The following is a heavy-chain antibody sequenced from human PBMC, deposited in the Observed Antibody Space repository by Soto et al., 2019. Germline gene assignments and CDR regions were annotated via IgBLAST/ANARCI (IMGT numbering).Heavy chain of an antibody. CDR3: ARDRKLVIPGNYYFYGMDV. J-gene: IGHJ6*02. D-gene: IGHD3-3*01. CDR2: ISSSGTI. CDR1: GGSIRDYF. V-gene: IGHV4-59*01. Sequence: PSETLSLTCSVSGGSIRDYFWTWVRQPPGKGLEWIGYISSSGTIKYNSSLKSRVTISLDTSRNHFSLKLSSVTTADPAVYFCARDRKLVIPGNYYFYGMDVWGQGTTATVS.